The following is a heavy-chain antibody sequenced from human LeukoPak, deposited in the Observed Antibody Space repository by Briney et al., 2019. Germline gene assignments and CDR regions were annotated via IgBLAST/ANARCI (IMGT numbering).Heavy chain of an antibody. CDR1: GGTFSSYA. J-gene: IGHJ4*02. CDR3: ASKSDGSDPLGAYYFDY. V-gene: IGHV1-69*13. CDR2: IIPIFGTA. D-gene: IGHD3-10*01. Sequence: SVKVSCKASGGTFSSYAISWVRQAPGQGLEWMGGIIPIFGTANYAQKFQGRVTITADESTSTAYMGLSSLRSEDTAVYYRASKSDGSDPLGAYYFDYWGQGTLVTVSS.